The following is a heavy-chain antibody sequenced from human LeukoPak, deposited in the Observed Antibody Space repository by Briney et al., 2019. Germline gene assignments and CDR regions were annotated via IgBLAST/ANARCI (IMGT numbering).Heavy chain of an antibody. D-gene: IGHD3-3*01. V-gene: IGHV3-53*01. CDR3: AKFITIFGGILVGYMDV. Sequence: GGSLRLSCAASGFTVSSNYMSWVRQAPGKGLEWVSVIYSGGSTYYADSVKGRFTISRDNSKNTLYLQMNSLRAEDTAVYYCAKFITIFGGILVGYMDVWGKGTTVTVSS. CDR1: GFTVSSNY. J-gene: IGHJ6*03. CDR2: IYSGGST.